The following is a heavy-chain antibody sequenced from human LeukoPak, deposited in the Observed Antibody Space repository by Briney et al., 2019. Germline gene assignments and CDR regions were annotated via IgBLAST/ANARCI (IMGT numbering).Heavy chain of an antibody. V-gene: IGHV7-4-1*02. CDR1: GYTFTSYA. CDR3: ARAYQRLGELSLPDY. J-gene: IGHJ4*02. CDR2: INTNTGNP. D-gene: IGHD3-16*02. Sequence: ASVKVSCKASGYTFTSYAMNWVREAPGQGLEWMGWINTNTGNPTYAQGFTGRFVFSLDTSVSTTYLQISSLKAEDTAVYYCARAYQRLGELSLPDYWGQGTLVTVSS.